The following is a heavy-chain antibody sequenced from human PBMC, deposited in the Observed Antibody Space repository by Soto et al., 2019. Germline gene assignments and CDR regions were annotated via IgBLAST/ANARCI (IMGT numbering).Heavy chain of an antibody. Sequence: QVQLVESGGGVVQPGRSLRLSCAASGFTFSSYGMHWVRQAPGKGLEWVAVISYDGSNKYYADSVKGRFTISRDNSKNTPYLQMNSLRAEDTAVYHCAKDFGSGSSGLNLLFDYWGQGTLVTVSS. J-gene: IGHJ4*02. CDR1: GFTFSSYG. V-gene: IGHV3-30*18. D-gene: IGHD3-10*01. CDR2: ISYDGSNK. CDR3: AKDFGSGSSGLNLLFDY.